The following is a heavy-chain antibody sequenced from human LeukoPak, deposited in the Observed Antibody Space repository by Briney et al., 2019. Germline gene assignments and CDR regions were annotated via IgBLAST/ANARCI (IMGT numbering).Heavy chain of an antibody. J-gene: IGHJ3*02. CDR3: AAIRSYSDAFDI. CDR2: IYPGDSET. CDR1: GYSFTSFW. D-gene: IGHD2-21*01. V-gene: IGHV5-51*01. Sequence: GESLKISRQGFGYSFTSFWIGWVRQMPGKGLEWMGIIYPGDSETRYIPSFQGQVTFSGDKSINTAYLQWSSLKASDTAIYYCAAIRSYSDAFDIWGQGTMVTVTS.